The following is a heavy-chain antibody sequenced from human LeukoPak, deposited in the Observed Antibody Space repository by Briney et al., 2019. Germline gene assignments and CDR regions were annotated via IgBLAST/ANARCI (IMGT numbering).Heavy chain of an antibody. J-gene: IGHJ4*02. D-gene: IGHD6-13*01. V-gene: IGHV1-18*04. CDR2: ISAYNGNT. CDR3: ARRGTSSTWYADY. Sequence: ASVKVSCKASGYIFIGYYIHWARQAPGQGLEWMGWISAYNGNTNYAQKLQGRVTMTTDTSTSTAYMELRSLRSDDTAVYYCARRGTSSTWYADYWGQGTLVTVSS. CDR1: GYIFIGYY.